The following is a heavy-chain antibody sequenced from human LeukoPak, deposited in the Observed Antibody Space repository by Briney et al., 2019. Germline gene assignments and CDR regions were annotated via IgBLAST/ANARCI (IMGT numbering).Heavy chain of an antibody. CDR1: GYTFTSYD. J-gene: IGHJ4*02. D-gene: IGHD6-13*01. Sequence: GASVKVSCKASGYTFTSYDINWMRRATGQGLEWMGWMNPNSGNTGYAQKFQGRVTMTRNTSISTAYMELSSLRSEDTAVYYCARIGRGSSWYRSFDYWGQGTLVTVSS. CDR2: MNPNSGNT. CDR3: ARIGRGSSWYRSFDY. V-gene: IGHV1-8*01.